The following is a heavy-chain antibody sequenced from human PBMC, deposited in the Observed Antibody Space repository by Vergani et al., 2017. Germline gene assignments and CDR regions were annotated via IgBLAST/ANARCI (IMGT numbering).Heavy chain of an antibody. J-gene: IGHJ3*02. CDR3: AKGGSYYYDSSGPYERRFDAFDI. D-gene: IGHD3-22*01. CDR1: GFTFIMHA. CDR2: LSASDRRT. V-gene: IGHV3-23*01. Sequence: EVQLLESGGDLVQPGGSLRLSCAASGFTFIMHAMSWVRQAPGKGLEWVSTLSASDRRTHYADSVKGRFTISRDISKNTLYLQMNSLRAEDTAVYYCAKGGSYYYDSSGPYERRFDAFDIWGQGTMVTVSS.